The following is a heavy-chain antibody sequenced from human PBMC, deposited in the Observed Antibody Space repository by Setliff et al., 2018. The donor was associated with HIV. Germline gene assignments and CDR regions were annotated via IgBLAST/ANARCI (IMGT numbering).Heavy chain of an antibody. D-gene: IGHD2-15*01. CDR3: AKEGNSGDNWLDP. J-gene: IGHJ5*02. V-gene: IGHV4-31*02. CDR2: IYHTGKT. Sequence: PSETLSLTCTVSGDPIFIGGYYWSWIRQHPGGGLEWIGHIYHTGKTYYNPSLQSRILMSLDMSQNQFSLQFSSVTAADTAVYYCAKEGNSGDNWLDPWGPGTLVTVSS. CDR1: GDPIFIGGYY.